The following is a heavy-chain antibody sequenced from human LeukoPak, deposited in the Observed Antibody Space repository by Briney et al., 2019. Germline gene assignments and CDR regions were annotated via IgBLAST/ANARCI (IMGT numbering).Heavy chain of an antibody. CDR3: ALSTGTRSDV. Sequence: VASVKVSCKASGYTFTSYDINWVRQAPGQGLEWMGGIIPIFGTANYAQKFQGRVTITADESTSTAYMELSSLRSEDTAVYYCALSTGTRSDVWGQGTTVTVSS. V-gene: IGHV1-69*13. J-gene: IGHJ6*02. D-gene: IGHD4-11*01. CDR2: IIPIFGTA. CDR1: GYTFTSYD.